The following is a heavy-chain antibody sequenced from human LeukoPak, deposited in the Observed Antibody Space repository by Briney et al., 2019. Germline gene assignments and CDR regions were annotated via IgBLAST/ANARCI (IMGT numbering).Heavy chain of an antibody. CDR1: GFTFSSYS. V-gene: IGHV3-48*01. CDR3: ARDLGYF. Sequence: GGSLRLSCAASGFTFSSYSMNWVRQAPGKGLEWVSYISSSSSTIYYADSVKGRLTISRDNAKNSLYLQMNSLRAEDTAVCYRARDLGYFWGQGTLVTVSS. D-gene: IGHD3-16*01. CDR2: ISSSSSTI. J-gene: IGHJ4*02.